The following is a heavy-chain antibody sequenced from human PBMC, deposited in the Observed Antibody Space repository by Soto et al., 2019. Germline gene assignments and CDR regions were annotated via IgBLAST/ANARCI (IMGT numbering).Heavy chain of an antibody. CDR1: GYTFTSYG. D-gene: IGHD2-2*01. CDR2: ISAYNGNT. CDR3: ARPSIVVVPAATSGYYYGVDV. Sequence: GASVKVSCKASGYTFTSYGISWVRQAPGQGLEWMGWISAYNGNTNYAQKLQGRVTMTTDTSTSTAYMELRSLRSDDTAVYYCARPSIVVVPAATSGYYYGVDVWGQGTTVTVSS. V-gene: IGHV1-18*04. J-gene: IGHJ6*02.